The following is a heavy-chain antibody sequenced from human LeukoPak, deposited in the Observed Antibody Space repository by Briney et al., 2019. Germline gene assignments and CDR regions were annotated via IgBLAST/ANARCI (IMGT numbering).Heavy chain of an antibody. D-gene: IGHD2-2*01. CDR2: IIPIFGTA. Sequence: GASVKVSCKASGGTFSSYAISWVRQAPGQGLEWMGGIIPIFGTANYAQKFQGRVTITADESTSTAYMELSSLRSEDTAVYYCARGRKYQHRFPIDYWGQGTLVTVSS. V-gene: IGHV1-69*13. J-gene: IGHJ4*02. CDR1: GGTFSSYA. CDR3: ARGRKYQHRFPIDY.